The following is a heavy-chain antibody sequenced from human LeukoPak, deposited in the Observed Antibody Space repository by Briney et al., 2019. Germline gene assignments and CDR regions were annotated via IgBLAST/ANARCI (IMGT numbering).Heavy chain of an antibody. D-gene: IGHD5-12*01. Sequence: ASVTVPFTASGYTFTSYGITWVRQAPGQGLEWMGWISGDNGNTNYAQRLQGRLSMTTDTSTSTAYMELKSLTSDDTAVYYCARVTVAGYGGDYWGQGTLVTVSS. V-gene: IGHV1-18*01. CDR3: ARVTVAGYGGDY. J-gene: IGHJ4*02. CDR1: GYTFTSYG. CDR2: ISGDNGNT.